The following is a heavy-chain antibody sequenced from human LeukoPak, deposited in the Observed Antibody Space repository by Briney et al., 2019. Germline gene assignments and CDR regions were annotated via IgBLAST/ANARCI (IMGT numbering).Heavy chain of an antibody. Sequence: PGGSLRLSCAASGFTFTNYAMSWVRQAPGKGLEWVSGIGVSGGRTYYADSVKGRFTISRDDSKDTLYLQMNSLRAEDTAVYYCARPTDEGRTTMTDAFDIWGQGTMVTVSS. V-gene: IGHV3-23*01. CDR1: GFTFTNYA. CDR3: ARPTDEGRTTMTDAFDI. J-gene: IGHJ3*02. CDR2: IGVSGGRT. D-gene: IGHD3-22*01.